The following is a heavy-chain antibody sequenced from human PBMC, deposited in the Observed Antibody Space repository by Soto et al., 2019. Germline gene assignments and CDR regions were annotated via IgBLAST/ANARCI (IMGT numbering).Heavy chain of an antibody. CDR2: IGTAGDT. J-gene: IGHJ4*02. CDR1: GFTFSSYG. V-gene: IGHV3-13*01. D-gene: IGHD1-26*01. CDR3: ARGYRGHTGVDY. Sequence: GGSLRLSCAASGFTFSSYGMHWVRQATGKGLEWVSAIGTAGDTYYPGSVKGRFTISRENAKNSLYLQMNSLRAEDTAVYYCARGYRGHTGVDYWGQGTLVTVSS.